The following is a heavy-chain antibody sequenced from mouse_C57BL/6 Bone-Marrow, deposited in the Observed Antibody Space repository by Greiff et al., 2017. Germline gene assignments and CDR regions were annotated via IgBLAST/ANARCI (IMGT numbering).Heavy chain of an antibody. CDR1: GFSLTSYG. J-gene: IGHJ2*01. CDR3: AKEYFDY. V-gene: IGHV2-5*01. Sequence: VKLMEPGPGLVQPSQSLSITCTVSGFSLTSYGVHWVRQSPGKGLEWLGVIWRGGSSDYNAAFMSRLSITKDNSTSQVFFKVNSLEADDTAIYYCAKEYFDYWGQGTTLTVSS. CDR2: IWRGGSS.